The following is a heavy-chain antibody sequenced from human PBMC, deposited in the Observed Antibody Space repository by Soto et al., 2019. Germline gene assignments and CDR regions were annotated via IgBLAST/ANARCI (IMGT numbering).Heavy chain of an antibody. J-gene: IGHJ4*02. Sequence: GGSLRLSCAASGFTFSNYPMTWVRQAPGKGLEWVSSISGSGRSTYYPDSVKGRFTISRDNSKNTFFLHMNSLRAEDTAVYYCAKEQAHSQADTSSIFDYWGQGTLVTVSS. V-gene: IGHV3-23*01. CDR3: AKEQAHSQADTSSIFDY. CDR1: GFTFSNYP. CDR2: ISGSGRST. D-gene: IGHD2-2*01.